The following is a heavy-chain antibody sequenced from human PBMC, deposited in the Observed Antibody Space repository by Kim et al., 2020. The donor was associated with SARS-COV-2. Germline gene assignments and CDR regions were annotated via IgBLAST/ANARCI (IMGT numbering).Heavy chain of an antibody. Sequence: SETLSLTCTVSGGSISSGDYYWSWIRQPPGKGLEWIGYIYYSGSTYYNPSLKSRVTISVDTSKNQFSLKLSSVTAADTAVYYCASNPRRYYDFWSGYSGDVVVSWGPGTLFTASP. CDR2: IYYSGST. V-gene: IGHV4-30-4*01. J-gene: IGHJ4*02. CDR3: ASNPRRYYDFWSGYSGDVVVS. D-gene: IGHD3-3*01. CDR1: GGSISSGDYY.